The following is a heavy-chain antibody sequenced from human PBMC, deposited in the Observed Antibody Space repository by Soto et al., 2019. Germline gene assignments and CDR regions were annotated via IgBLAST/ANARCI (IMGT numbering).Heavy chain of an antibody. J-gene: IGHJ4*02. D-gene: IGHD3-10*01. CDR2: INHSGST. CDR1: GGSFSGYY. V-gene: IGHV4-34*01. Sequence: QVQLQQWGAGLLKPSETLSLTCAVYGGSFSGYYWSWIRQPPGKGLEWIGEINHSGSTNYNPSLKSRATISVDTSKNQFSLKLSSVTAADTAVYYCASLPYGSGSSPIDYWGQGTLVTVSS. CDR3: ASLPYGSGSSPIDY.